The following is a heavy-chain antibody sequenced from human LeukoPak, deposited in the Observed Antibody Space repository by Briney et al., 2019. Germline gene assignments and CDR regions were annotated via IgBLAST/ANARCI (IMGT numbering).Heavy chain of an antibody. D-gene: IGHD2-21*02. V-gene: IGHV3-7*01. CDR2: IKEDGSKK. J-gene: IGHJ4*02. Sequence: GGSLRLSCAASGFTFSSYAMSWVRQAPGKGLEWLANIKEDGSKKYYVDSVKGRITISRDNAKNSLFLQMNSLRNEDTAVYYCVRDAVTAYWGQGTLVTVSS. CDR3: VRDAVTAY. CDR1: GFTFSSYA.